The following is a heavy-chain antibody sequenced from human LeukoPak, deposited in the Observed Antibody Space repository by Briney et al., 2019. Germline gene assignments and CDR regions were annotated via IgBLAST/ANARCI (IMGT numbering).Heavy chain of an antibody. V-gene: IGHV3-23*01. Sequence: GGSLRLSCAASGFTSSSYAMSWVRQAPGKGLEWVSGISGTTERTFYADSVKGRFTISRDNSKNTLYLRMSSLRAEDTAVYYCAKDGHYYDSSGYYDGGYFDYWGQGTLVTVSS. J-gene: IGHJ4*02. D-gene: IGHD3-22*01. CDR3: AKDGHYYDSSGYYDGGYFDY. CDR2: ISGTTERT. CDR1: GFTSSSYA.